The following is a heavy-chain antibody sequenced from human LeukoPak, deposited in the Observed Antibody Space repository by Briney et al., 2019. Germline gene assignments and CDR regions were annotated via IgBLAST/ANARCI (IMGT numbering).Heavy chain of an antibody. CDR1: GFTFSTYT. CDR2: ISTSGDTM. D-gene: IGHD2-2*01. J-gene: IGHJ6*02. Sequence: GGSLRLSCVISGFTFSTYTMNWVRQAPGKGLEWVSFISTSGDTMSYADSMKGRFTISRDNAKNSLYLQMNSLRAEDTAVYYCARDRDCSSTSCYLFPYYYYYYGMDVWGQGTTVTVSS. V-gene: IGHV3-48*01. CDR3: ARDRDCSSTSCYLFPYYYYYYGMDV.